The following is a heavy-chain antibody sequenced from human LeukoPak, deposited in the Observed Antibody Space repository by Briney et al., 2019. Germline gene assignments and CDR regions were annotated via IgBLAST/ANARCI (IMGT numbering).Heavy chain of an antibody. CDR1: GFHFSAYD. CDR3: AGYGDYPY. Sequence: PGGSLRLSCAASGFHFSAYDMHWVRQAPGEGLEWVAYFGHSGTIYYADSVRGRFTISRDNAKNSLHLQMNSLRADDTAMYYCAGYGDYPYWGQGTPVTVSS. J-gene: IGHJ4*02. V-gene: IGHV3-69-1*01. CDR2: FGHSGTI. D-gene: IGHD4-17*01.